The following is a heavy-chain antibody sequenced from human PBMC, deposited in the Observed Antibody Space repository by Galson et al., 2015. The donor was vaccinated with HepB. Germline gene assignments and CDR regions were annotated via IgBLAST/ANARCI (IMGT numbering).Heavy chain of an antibody. CDR3: ARGGWYANAFDI. V-gene: IGHV1-18*01. CDR1: GYSLTELS. Sequence: SVKVSCKVSGYSLTELSMNWVRQAPGKGLEWMGWIYGFNGNTNYAQRLQGRVTMTTDTSTTTAYMELRRLTSDDTAVYYCARGGWYANAFDIWGQGTMVTVSS. J-gene: IGHJ3*02. CDR2: IYGFNGNT. D-gene: IGHD6-19*01.